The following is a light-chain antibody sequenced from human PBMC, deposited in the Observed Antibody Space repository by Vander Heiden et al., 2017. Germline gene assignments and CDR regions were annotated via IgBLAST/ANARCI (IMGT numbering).Light chain of an antibody. CDR2: DDG. V-gene: IGLV3-21*03. J-gene: IGLJ2*01. CDR1: SIGSKR. Sequence: SYVLTQPPSGSVAPGKTARVTWGGKSIGSKRVHWYRQKPGQAPVLVVYDDGDRPSGIPERFSGSNSGNTATLTISRVEAGDEADYYCQVWDSSSDHPGVVFDGGTKLTVL. CDR3: QVWDSSSDHPGVV.